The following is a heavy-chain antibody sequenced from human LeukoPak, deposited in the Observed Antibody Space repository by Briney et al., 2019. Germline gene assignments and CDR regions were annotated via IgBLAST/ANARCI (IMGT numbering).Heavy chain of an antibody. Sequence: GPVKVSCKASGYTFTSYGISWVRQAPGQGLEWMGWIGAYNGNTNYAQKLQGRVTMTTDTSTSTAYMELRSLRSDDTAVYYCARGGYYDSSGYYNWYFDLWGRGTLVTVSS. CDR1: GYTFTSYG. J-gene: IGHJ2*01. CDR2: IGAYNGNT. D-gene: IGHD3-22*01. CDR3: ARGGYYDSSGYYNWYFDL. V-gene: IGHV1-18*01.